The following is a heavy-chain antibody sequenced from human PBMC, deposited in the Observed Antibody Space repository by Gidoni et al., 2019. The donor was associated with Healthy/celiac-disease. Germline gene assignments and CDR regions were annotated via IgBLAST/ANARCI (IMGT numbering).Heavy chain of an antibody. CDR1: GFTFSSYA. V-gene: IGHV3-30-3*01. D-gene: IGHD4-4*01. J-gene: IGHJ3*02. CDR3: ARSGNLHAFDI. Sequence: QVQLVESGGGVVQPGRSLRLSCAASGFTFSSYAMHWVRQAPGKGLGWVAVISYDGSNKYYADSVKGRFTISRDNSKNTLYLQMNSLRAEDTAVYYCARSGNLHAFDIWGQGTMVTVSS. CDR2: ISYDGSNK.